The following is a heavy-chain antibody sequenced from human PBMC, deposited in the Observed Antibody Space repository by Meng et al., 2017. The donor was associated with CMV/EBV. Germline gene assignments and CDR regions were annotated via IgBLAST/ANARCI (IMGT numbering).Heavy chain of an antibody. CDR1: GFTFSSYA. J-gene: IGHJ6*02. V-gene: IGHV3-48*04. CDR2: ISGSGSTI. CDR3: ARNDHDFWSGYSHGMDV. D-gene: IGHD3-3*01. Sequence: GESLKISCAASGFTFSSYAMSWVRQAPGKGLEWVSAISGSGSTIYYADSVKGRFTISRDNAKNSLYLQMNSLRAEDTAVYYCARNDHDFWSGYSHGMDVWGQGTTVTVSS.